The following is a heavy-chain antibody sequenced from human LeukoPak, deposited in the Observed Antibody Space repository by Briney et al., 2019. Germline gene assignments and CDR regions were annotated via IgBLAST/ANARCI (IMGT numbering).Heavy chain of an antibody. Sequence: SETLSLTCTVSGGSISSGGYYWSWIRQPPGKGLEWIGYIYHSGSTYYNPSLKSRVTISVDRSKNQFSLKLSSVTAADTAVYYCATGGVVVIVYDAFDIWGQGTMVTVSS. CDR3: ATGGVVVIVYDAFDI. CDR1: GGSISSGGYY. D-gene: IGHD2-21*01. J-gene: IGHJ3*02. CDR2: IYHSGST. V-gene: IGHV4-30-2*01.